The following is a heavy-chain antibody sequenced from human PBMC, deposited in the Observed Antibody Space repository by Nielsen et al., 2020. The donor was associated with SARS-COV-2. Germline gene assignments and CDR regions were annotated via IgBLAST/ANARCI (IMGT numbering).Heavy chain of an antibody. J-gene: IGHJ6*02. D-gene: IGHD3-16*01. CDR1: GFSFNNSG. V-gene: IGHV3-30*18. CDR3: AKRRAVFMLTFGGEGAMDV. Sequence: GESLKISCAASGFSFNNSGFDWVRQAPGKGLEWVASISYEGSKKYYADSLTGRFTVSRDTSKNTVYLQMNSLLVEDTAVYHCAKRRAVFMLTFGGEGAMDVWGQGTTVSVSS. CDR2: ISYEGSKK.